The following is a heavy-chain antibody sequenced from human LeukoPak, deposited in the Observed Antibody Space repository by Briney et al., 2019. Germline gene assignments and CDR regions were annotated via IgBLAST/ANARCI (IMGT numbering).Heavy chain of an antibody. J-gene: IGHJ4*02. Sequence: GGSLRLSCAAYGFTFSGYAMHWVRQAPGKGLEWVAVISYDGSNKYYADSVKGRFTISRDSSKNTLYLQMNSLRAEDTAVYYCARAGKYYDAADYWGQGTLVTVSS. D-gene: IGHD3-22*01. CDR1: GFTFSGYA. V-gene: IGHV3-30-3*01. CDR2: ISYDGSNK. CDR3: ARAGKYYDAADY.